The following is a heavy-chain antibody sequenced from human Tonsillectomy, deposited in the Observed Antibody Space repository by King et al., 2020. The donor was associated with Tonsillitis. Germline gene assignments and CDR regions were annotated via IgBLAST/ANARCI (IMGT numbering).Heavy chain of an antibody. D-gene: IGHD5-12*01. J-gene: IGHJ6*03. CDR1: GFTFSSYS. Sequence: VQLVESGGGLVKPGGSLRLSCAASGFTFSSYSMNWVRQAPGKGLEWVSCISSSGRYIYYAASVKGRFTISRDSAKNSLYLQMTSLRAGDTAVYYCARGGGFSGYAYMDVWGKGTTATVSS. V-gene: IGHV3-21*01. CDR3: ARGGGFSGYAYMDV. CDR2: ISSSGRYI.